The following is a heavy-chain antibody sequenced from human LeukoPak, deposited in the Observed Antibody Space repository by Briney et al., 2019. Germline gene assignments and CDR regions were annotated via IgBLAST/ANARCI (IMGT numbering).Heavy chain of an antibody. J-gene: IGHJ4*02. Sequence: GESLQISCKGSGYSFTSYWIGWVRQMPGKGLEWMGIIYPGDSDTRYSPSFQGQVTISADKSISTAYLQWSSLKASDTAMYYCARPAGYSSSSFPYFDYWGQGTLVTVSS. CDR3: ARPAGYSSSSFPYFDY. CDR1: GYSFTSYW. D-gene: IGHD6-6*01. V-gene: IGHV5-51*01. CDR2: IYPGDSDT.